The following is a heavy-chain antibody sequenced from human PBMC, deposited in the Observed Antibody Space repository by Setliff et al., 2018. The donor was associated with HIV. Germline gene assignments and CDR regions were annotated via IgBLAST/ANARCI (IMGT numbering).Heavy chain of an antibody. V-gene: IGHV4-39*01. CDR1: GDSISSGSYY. J-gene: IGHJ4*02. CDR2: MHYGGFF. D-gene: IGHD3-10*01. CDR3: ARPALGIGGGSRFDI. Sequence: PSETLSLTCAVSGDSISSGSYYWGWIRQPPGKGLEWIGNMHYGGFFWYSPSLKSRVTISVDTSKNQFSLKLSSVTAADTAVYYCARPALGIGGGSRFDIWGQGTRVTVSS.